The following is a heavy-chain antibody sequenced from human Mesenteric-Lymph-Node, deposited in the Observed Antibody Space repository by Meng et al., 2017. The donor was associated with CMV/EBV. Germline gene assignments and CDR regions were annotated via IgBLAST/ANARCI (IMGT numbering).Heavy chain of an antibody. J-gene: IGHJ4*02. CDR1: VSTFTSYW. CDR2: IYPGDSDT. CDR3: ARRSAYSGYDFDY. D-gene: IGHD5-12*01. Sequence: RGSVSTFTSYWIGWVRQMPGKGLEWMGLIYPGDSDTRYSPSFQGQVTISADKSISTAYLQWSSLKASDTAMYYCARRSAYSGYDFDYWGQGTLVTV. V-gene: IGHV5-51*01.